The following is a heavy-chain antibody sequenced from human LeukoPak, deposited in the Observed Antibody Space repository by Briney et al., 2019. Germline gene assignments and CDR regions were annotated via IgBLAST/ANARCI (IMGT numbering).Heavy chain of an antibody. CDR2: IIPIFGTA. D-gene: IGHD6-6*01. J-gene: IGHJ5*02. CDR3: VILTIEYSSSSWFDP. V-gene: IGHV1-69*06. Sequence: GASVKVSCKASGGTFSSYAISWVRQAPGQGLEWMGGIIPIFGTANYAQKFQGRVTITADKSTSTAYMELSSLRSEDTAVYYCVILTIEYSSSSWFDPWGQGTLVTVSS. CDR1: GGTFSSYA.